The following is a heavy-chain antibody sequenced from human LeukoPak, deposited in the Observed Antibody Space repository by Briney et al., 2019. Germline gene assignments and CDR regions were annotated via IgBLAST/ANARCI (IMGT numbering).Heavy chain of an antibody. J-gene: IGHJ3*02. CDR2: ISSRGSTI. Sequence: GGSLRLSCAASGFTFSSYEMNWVRQAPGKGLEWVSYISSRGSTIYYADSVKGRFTISRDNSKNTLYLQMNSLRAEDTAVYYCAKYQTGTWTSYDSSDIWGQGTLVTVSS. D-gene: IGHD1-7*01. CDR3: AKYQTGTWTSYDSSDI. V-gene: IGHV3-48*03. CDR1: GFTFSSYE.